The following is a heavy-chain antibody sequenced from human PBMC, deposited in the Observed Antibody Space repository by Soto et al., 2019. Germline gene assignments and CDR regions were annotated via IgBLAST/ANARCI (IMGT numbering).Heavy chain of an antibody. CDR1: GYTYTSYD. Sequence: GASVKVSCKASGYTYTSYDINWVRQAPGQGLEWMGWMNPNSGNTGYAQKFQGRVTMTRNTSISTAYMELSSLRSEDTAVYYCARRGYSSSWYYYYYYGMDVWGQGTTVTVSS. CDR3: ARRGYSSSWYYYYYYGMDV. V-gene: IGHV1-8*01. J-gene: IGHJ6*02. CDR2: MNPNSGNT. D-gene: IGHD6-13*01.